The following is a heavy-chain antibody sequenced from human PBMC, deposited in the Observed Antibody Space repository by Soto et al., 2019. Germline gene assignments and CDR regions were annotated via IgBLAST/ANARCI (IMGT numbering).Heavy chain of an antibody. D-gene: IGHD6-19*01. Sequence: QVQLVESGGGVVQPGRSLRLSCAASGFTVSSYAMHWVRQAPGKGLEWVAVISYDGSNKYYADSVKGRFTISRDNSKNQLYPQMSSLRAADTAAYYCARDRAGGWLVISDYFDYWGQRTLVTVSS. CDR3: ARDRAGGWLVISDYFDY. CDR1: GFTVSSYA. V-gene: IGHV3-30-3*01. CDR2: ISYDGSNK. J-gene: IGHJ4*02.